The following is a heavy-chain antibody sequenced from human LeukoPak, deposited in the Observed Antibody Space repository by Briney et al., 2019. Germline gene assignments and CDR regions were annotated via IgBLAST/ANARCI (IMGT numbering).Heavy chain of an antibody. CDR3: ARDGYGGNIPSFDP. D-gene: IGHD4-23*01. Sequence: SETLSLTCTVSGCSISSSSYYWGWIRQPPGKGLEWIGSIYYSGSTYYNPSLKSRVTISVDTSKNQFSLKLSSVTAADTAVYYCARDGYGGNIPSFDPWGQGTLVTVSS. CDR1: GCSISSSSYY. V-gene: IGHV4-39*02. J-gene: IGHJ5*02. CDR2: IYYSGST.